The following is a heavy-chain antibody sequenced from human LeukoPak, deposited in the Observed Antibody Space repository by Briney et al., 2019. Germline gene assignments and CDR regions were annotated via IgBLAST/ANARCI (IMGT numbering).Heavy chain of an antibody. CDR1: GFIFNNFG. CDR3: ARVPVGATTSLDY. Sequence: GGSLRLSCTASGFIFNNFGLMWVRQAPGKGLEWVAVISYDGSNKYYADSVKGRFTISRDNSKNTLYLQMNSLRAEDTAVYYCARVPVGATTSLDYWGQGTLVTVSS. CDR2: ISYDGSNK. J-gene: IGHJ4*02. D-gene: IGHD1-26*01. V-gene: IGHV3-30*05.